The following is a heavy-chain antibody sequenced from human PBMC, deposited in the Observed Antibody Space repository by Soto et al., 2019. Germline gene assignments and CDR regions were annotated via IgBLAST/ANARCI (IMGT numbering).Heavy chain of an antibody. CDR1: GFSLSTSGVG. V-gene: IGHV2-5*02. D-gene: IGHD3-9*01. J-gene: IGHJ4*02. CDR3: AHRRLHYDILTGYYPLGYFDY. Sequence: SGPTLVKPTQTLTLTCTFSGFSLSTSGVGVGWIRQPPGKALEWLALIYWDDDKRYSPSLKSRLTITKDTSKNQVVLTMTNMDPVDTATYYCAHRRLHYDILTGYYPLGYFDYWGQGTLVTVSS. CDR2: IYWDDDK.